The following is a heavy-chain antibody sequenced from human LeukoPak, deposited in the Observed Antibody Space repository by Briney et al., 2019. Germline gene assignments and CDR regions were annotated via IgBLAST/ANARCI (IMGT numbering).Heavy chain of an antibody. CDR1: GGSSSGYY. CDR3: ARERGGVGARNWFDP. Sequence: SETLSLTCAVYGGSSSGYYWSWIRQPPGKGLEWIGEINHSGSTNYNPSLKSRVTISVDTSKNQFSLKLSSVTAADTAVYYCARERGGVGARNWFDPWGQGTLVTVSS. D-gene: IGHD1-26*01. CDR2: INHSGST. J-gene: IGHJ5*02. V-gene: IGHV4-34*01.